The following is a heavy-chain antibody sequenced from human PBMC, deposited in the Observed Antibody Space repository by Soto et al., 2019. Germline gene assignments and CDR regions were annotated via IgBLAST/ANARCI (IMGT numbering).Heavy chain of an antibody. CDR1: GGSFSGYY. J-gene: IGHJ6*02. CDR2: INHSGST. Sequence: PSETLSLTCAVYGGSFSGYYWSWIRQPPGKGLEWIGEINHSGSTNYNPSLKSRVTISVDTSKNQFSLKLSSVTAADTAVYYCARGVAAAWIYYYYYGMDVWGQGTTVTVSS. D-gene: IGHD6-13*01. CDR3: ARGVAAAWIYYYYYGMDV. V-gene: IGHV4-34*01.